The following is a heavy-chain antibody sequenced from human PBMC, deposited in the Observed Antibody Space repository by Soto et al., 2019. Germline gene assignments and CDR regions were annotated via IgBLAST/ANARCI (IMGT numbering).Heavy chain of an antibody. D-gene: IGHD3-3*01. Sequence: EVQLLESGGGLVQPGGSLRLSCAASGFTFSSYAMSWVRQAPGKGLEWVSAISGSGGSTYYADSVKGRFTISRDNSKNTLELQMNSLGAQDKGVYYCAEPTIFGGDYDHWGQGTLVPVPS. CDR2: ISGSGGST. V-gene: IGHV3-23*01. J-gene: IGHJ4*02. CDR1: GFTFSSYA. CDR3: AEPTIFGGDYDH.